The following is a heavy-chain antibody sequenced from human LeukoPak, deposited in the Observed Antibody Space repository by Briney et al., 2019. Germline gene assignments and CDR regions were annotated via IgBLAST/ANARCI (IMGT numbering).Heavy chain of an antibody. CDR2: VYSSGTT. CDR3: ARGSRDRYSSSYYYFDF. D-gene: IGHD6-13*01. CDR1: GGSISSHS. J-gene: IGHJ4*02. Sequence: SETLSLTCTVSGGSISSHSWSWIRQPPGKGLEWIGYVYSSGTTTYNPSLKSRVTISADRSKNQFSLKLTSVTGADTAVYYCARGSRDRYSSSYYYFDFWGQGTQVTVSS. V-gene: IGHV4-59*11.